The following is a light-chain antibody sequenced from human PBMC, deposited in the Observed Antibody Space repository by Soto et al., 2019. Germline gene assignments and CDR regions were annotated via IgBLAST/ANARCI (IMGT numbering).Light chain of an antibody. CDR2: DTS. CDR3: QHHNTCPIT. J-gene: IGKJ5*01. CDR1: QTLSTN. Sequence: EVVMTQSPPTLSVPPGERATLSCRASQTLSTNLAWYQQKPGQAPRLLIYDTSTRAAGIPARFSGSGSGTEFTPTISSLQPEDFATYYCQHHNTCPITFGPGTRLEIK. V-gene: IGKV3-15*01.